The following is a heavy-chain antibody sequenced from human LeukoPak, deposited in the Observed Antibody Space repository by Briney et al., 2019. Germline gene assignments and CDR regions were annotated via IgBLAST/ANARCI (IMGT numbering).Heavy chain of an antibody. CDR1: GGSISSYN. J-gene: IGHJ5*02. Sequence: SETLSLTCTVSGGSISSYNWSWIRQPPGKGLEWIGYIYYSGSTNYNPSLKSRVTISVDTSKNQFSLKLSSVTAADTAVYYCARFSSGYWDNWFDPWGQGTLVTVSS. CDR3: ARFSSGYWDNWFDP. D-gene: IGHD3-22*01. CDR2: IYYSGST. V-gene: IGHV4-59*01.